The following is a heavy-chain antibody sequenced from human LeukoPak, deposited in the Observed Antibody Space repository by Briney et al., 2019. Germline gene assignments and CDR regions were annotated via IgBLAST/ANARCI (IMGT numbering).Heavy chain of an antibody. CDR3: ARHRGSSSLFDY. Sequence: SETLSLTCTVSGGSIGSSRYYWGWIRQPPGMGLEYIGSIYYSGSTYYNPSLKSRVTISVDTSKNQFSLKLSSVTAADTAVYYCARHRGSSSLFDYWGQGTLVTVSS. D-gene: IGHD6-6*01. J-gene: IGHJ4*02. CDR1: GGSIGSSRYY. V-gene: IGHV4-39*01. CDR2: IYYSGST.